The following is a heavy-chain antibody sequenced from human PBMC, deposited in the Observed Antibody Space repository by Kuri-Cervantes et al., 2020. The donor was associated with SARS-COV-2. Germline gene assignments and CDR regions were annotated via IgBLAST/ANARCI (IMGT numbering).Heavy chain of an antibody. J-gene: IGHJ4*02. D-gene: IGHD3-10*01. Sequence: SETLSLTCTVSGGSISSYYWSWIRQPPGKGLEWIGYIYYSGSTYYNPSLKSRVTISVDTSKNQFSLKLSSVTAADTAVYYCARQSFMVRGGYFDYWGQGTLVTVSS. CDR3: ARQSFMVRGGYFDY. CDR2: IYYSGST. CDR1: GGSISSYY. V-gene: IGHV4-59*08.